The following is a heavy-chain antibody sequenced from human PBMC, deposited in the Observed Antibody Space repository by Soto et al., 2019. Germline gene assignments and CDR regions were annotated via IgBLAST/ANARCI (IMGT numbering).Heavy chain of an antibody. CDR2: IVVGSGNT. J-gene: IGHJ6*03. V-gene: IGHV1-58*01. CDR1: GFTFTSSA. Sequence: SVKVSCKASGFTFTSSAVQWVRQARGQRLEWIGWIVVGSGNTNYAQKFQERVTITRDMSTSTAYMELSSLRSEDTAVYYCARSAWFGELFYYYYYMDVWGEGTTVTVSS. D-gene: IGHD3-10*01. CDR3: ARSAWFGELFYYYYYMDV.